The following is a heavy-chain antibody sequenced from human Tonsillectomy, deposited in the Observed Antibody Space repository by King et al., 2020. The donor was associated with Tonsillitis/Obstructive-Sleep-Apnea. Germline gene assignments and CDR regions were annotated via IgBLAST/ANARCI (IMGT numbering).Heavy chain of an antibody. CDR1: GYSFTSYW. CDR2: IYPGDSDT. Sequence: QLVQSGAEVKKPGESLKISCKGSGYSFTSYWIGWVRQMPGKGLEWMGFIYPGDSDTRYSPSFQGQVTISVDKSISTAYLQWSSLKASDTAIYYCARRGVTGYYYYYYVDVWGKGTTVTVSS. CDR3: ARRGVTGYYYYYYVDV. D-gene: IGHD2-21*02. J-gene: IGHJ6*03. V-gene: IGHV5-51*01.